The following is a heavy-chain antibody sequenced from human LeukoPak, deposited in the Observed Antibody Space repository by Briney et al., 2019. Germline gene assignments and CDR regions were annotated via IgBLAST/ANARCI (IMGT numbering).Heavy chain of an antibody. CDR2: ISGSGGST. J-gene: IGHJ4*02. CDR3: ARDLGSGTQYTFFDY. CDR1: GFTFSSYA. V-gene: IGHV3-23*01. D-gene: IGHD3-10*01. Sequence: GGSLRLSCAASGFTFSSYAMSWVRQAPGKGLEWVSTISGSGGSTYYADFVKCRFTISRDNSKNTLFLQMHSLRAEDTAVYYCARDLGSGTQYTFFDYWGQGTLVTVSS.